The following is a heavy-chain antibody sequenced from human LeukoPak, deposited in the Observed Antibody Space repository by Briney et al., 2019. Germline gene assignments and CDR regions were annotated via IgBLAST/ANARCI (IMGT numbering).Heavy chain of an antibody. V-gene: IGHV4-34*01. CDR1: GGSFSRPF. D-gene: IGHD3-10*01. Sequence: SETLSLTCAVSGGSFSRPFWSWIRQTPGKGLEWIGEIDHSGRTDYNPSLEGRVTMSVDTSKNQFSLRLTSVTAADTAVYYCARAERRINLARGVFGSHFDSWGQGTLVSVSS. CDR2: IDHSGRT. J-gene: IGHJ5*01. CDR3: ARAERRINLARGVFGSHFDS.